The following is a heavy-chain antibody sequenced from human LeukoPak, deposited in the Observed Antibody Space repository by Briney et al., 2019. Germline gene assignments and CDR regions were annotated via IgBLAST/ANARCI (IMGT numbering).Heavy chain of an antibody. CDR2: ISYDGSNK. D-gene: IGHD1-26*01. Sequence: GRSLRLSCAASGFTFSSYAMHWVRQAPGKGLEWVAVISYDGSNKYYADSVKGRFTISRDNSKNTLYLQMNSLRAEDTAVYYCARDQDSGSYLFDYWGQGTLVPVSS. J-gene: IGHJ4*02. CDR1: GFTFSSYA. CDR3: ARDQDSGSYLFDY. V-gene: IGHV3-30*04.